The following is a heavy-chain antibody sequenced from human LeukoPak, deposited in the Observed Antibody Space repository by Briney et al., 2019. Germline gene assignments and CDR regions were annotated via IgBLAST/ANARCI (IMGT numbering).Heavy chain of an antibody. CDR1: GGSIMTTNW. CDR3: TGEGGAFSPFAF. CDR2: VHLSGAT. D-gene: IGHD1-26*01. J-gene: IGHJ4*02. V-gene: IGHV4-4*02. Sequence: PSETRSLTSAVSGGSIMTTNWWGWVRQPPGKGMEWIGEVHLSGATNYNPSLESRVSMSIDTSKNQMSLKLTSVTAADTATYFCTGEGGAFSPFAFWGQGTLVTVS.